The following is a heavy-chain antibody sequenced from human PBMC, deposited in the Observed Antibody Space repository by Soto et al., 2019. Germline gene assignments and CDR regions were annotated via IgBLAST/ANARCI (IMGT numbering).Heavy chain of an antibody. CDR2: MNPNSGNT. CDR3: ARRVEYYDFWSGYYYYFDY. D-gene: IGHD3-3*01. CDR1: GYTFTSDD. J-gene: IGHJ4*02. V-gene: IGHV1-8*01. Sequence: GASVKVSCKASGYTFTSDDINWVRQATGQGLEWMGWMNPNSGNTGYAQKFQGRVTMTRNTSISTAYMELSSLRSEDTAVYYCARRVEYYDFWSGYYYYFDYWGQGTLVTVSS.